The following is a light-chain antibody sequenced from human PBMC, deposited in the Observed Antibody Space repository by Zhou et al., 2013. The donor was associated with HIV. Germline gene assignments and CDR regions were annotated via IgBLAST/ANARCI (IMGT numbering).Light chain of an antibody. V-gene: IGKV2-28*01. J-gene: IGKJ1*01. CDR1: QSLLHRTGYNY. Sequence: EIVMTQSPLSLPVTPGEPASISCTSSQSLLHRTGYNYLAWYLQKPGQSPQLLIYLGSNRASGVPDRFSGSGSGTDFTLKISRVEAEDVGVYYCMQALQTPLTFGQGTKVEIK. CDR3: MQALQTPLT. CDR2: LGS.